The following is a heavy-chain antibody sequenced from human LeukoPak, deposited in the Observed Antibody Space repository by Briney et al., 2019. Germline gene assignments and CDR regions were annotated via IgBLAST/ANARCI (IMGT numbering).Heavy chain of an antibody. D-gene: IGHD6-13*01. Sequence: SETLSLTCTVSGGSISSSSYYWGWIRQPPGKGLQWIGSIYYSGSTYYNPSLKSRVTLSVDMSKNQFSLKLNSVTAADTAVYYCARTLIAAAVTGAFDIWGQGTMVTVSS. CDR1: GGSISSSSYY. CDR3: ARTLIAAAVTGAFDI. CDR2: IYYSGST. J-gene: IGHJ3*02. V-gene: IGHV4-39*07.